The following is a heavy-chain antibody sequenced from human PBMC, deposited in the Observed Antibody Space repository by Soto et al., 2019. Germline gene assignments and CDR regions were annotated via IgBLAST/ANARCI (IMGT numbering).Heavy chain of an antibody. CDR3: AGAPRSYDSSGPYYYYYYMDV. Sequence: GGSLRLSCAASGFTFSSYGMHWVRQAPGKGLEWVAVIWYDGSNKYYADSVKGRFTISRDNSKNTLYLQMNSLRAEDTAVYYCAGAPRSYDSSGPYYYYYYMDVWGKGTTVTVSS. CDR1: GFTFSSYG. D-gene: IGHD3-22*01. CDR2: IWYDGSNK. V-gene: IGHV3-33*01. J-gene: IGHJ6*03.